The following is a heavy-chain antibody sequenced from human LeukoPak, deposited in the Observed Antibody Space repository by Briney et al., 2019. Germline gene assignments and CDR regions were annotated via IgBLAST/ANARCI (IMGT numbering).Heavy chain of an antibody. CDR3: ARDRLEDCSSTSCYHNWFDP. Sequence: SETLSLTCAVSGGSISSSNWWSWVRQPPGKGLEWIGEIYHSRSTNYNPSLKSRVTISVDKSKNQFSLKLSSVTAADTAVYYCARDRLEDCSSTSCYHNWFDPWGQGTLVTVSS. CDR1: GGSISSSNW. V-gene: IGHV4-4*02. J-gene: IGHJ5*02. CDR2: IYHSRST. D-gene: IGHD2-2*01.